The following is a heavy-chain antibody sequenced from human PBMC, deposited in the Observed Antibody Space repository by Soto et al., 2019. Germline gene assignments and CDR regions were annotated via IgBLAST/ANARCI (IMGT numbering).Heavy chain of an antibody. D-gene: IGHD3-10*01. CDR2: ISGSGGST. J-gene: IGHJ4*02. V-gene: IGHV3-23*01. CDR1: GFTFSSYA. CDR3: AKDLGLLWFGELLGPFFDY. Sequence: GGSLRLSCAASGFTFSSYAMSWVRQAPGKGLEWVSAISGSGGSTYYADSVKGRFTISRDNSKNTLYLQMNSLRAEDTAVYYFAKDLGLLWFGELLGPFFDYWGQGTLVTVSS.